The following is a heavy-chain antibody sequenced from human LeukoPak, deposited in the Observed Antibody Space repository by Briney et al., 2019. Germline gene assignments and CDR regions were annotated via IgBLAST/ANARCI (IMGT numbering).Heavy chain of an antibody. CDR2: ISGSGGST. D-gene: IGHD1-26*01. CDR3: ANRGSLGLGY. V-gene: IGHV3-23*01. CDR1: GFTFSSYA. Sequence: GGSLRLSCAASGFTFSSYAMSWVRQAPGKGLGWVSAISGSGGSTYYADSVKGRFTISRDNSKNTLYLQMNSLRAEDTAVYYCANRGSLGLGYWGQGTLVTVSS. J-gene: IGHJ4*02.